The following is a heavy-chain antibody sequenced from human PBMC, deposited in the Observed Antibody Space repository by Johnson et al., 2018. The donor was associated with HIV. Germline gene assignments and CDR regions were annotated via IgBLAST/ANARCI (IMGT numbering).Heavy chain of an antibody. CDR1: GFTFSSYA. V-gene: IGHV3-30*04. CDR2: ISYDGSNK. J-gene: IGHJ3*02. CDR3: ASGDAFDI. Sequence: QVQLVESGGGVVQPGRSLRLSCAASGFTFSSYAIHWVRQAPGKGLEWVAVISYDGSNKYYADSVKGRFTISRDNSKNTLYLQMNSLRAEDTAFYYCASGDAFDIWGRGTKVTVSS.